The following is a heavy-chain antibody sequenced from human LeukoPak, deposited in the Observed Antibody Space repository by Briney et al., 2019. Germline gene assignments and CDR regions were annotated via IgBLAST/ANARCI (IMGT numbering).Heavy chain of an antibody. V-gene: IGHV3-30-3*01. CDR2: ISYDGSNK. Sequence: LSGGSLRLSCAASGFTFSSNVMHWVRQAPGKGLEWVAVISYDGSNKYYADSVKGRFTISRGIPQNTLYLQMNSLRPDDTAVYYCAREGYSSSYFDQWGQGTLVTVSS. J-gene: IGHJ4*02. CDR3: AREGYSSSYFDQ. D-gene: IGHD6-6*01. CDR1: GFTFSSNV.